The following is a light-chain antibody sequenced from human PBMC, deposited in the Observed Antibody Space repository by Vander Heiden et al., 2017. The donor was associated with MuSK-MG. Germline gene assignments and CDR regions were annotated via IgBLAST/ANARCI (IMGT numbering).Light chain of an antibody. CDR1: QSVSSSY. V-gene: IGKV3-20*01. CDR3: QQYGSSPDT. J-gene: IGKJ4*01. Sequence: IVFTQSPGTLSLSPGERATLSCRASQSVSSSYLAWYQQKPGQAPRLLIYGASSRATGIPDRFSGSGSGTDFTLTISRLEPEDFAVYYCQQYGSSPDTFGRGTKVEIK. CDR2: GAS.